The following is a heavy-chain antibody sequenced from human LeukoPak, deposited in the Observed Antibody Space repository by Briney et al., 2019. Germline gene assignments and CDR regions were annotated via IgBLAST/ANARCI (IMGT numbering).Heavy chain of an antibody. V-gene: IGHV3-30*02. CDR2: IRYDGSNK. J-gene: IGHJ4*02. D-gene: IGHD3-3*01. CDR1: GFTFSTYA. Sequence: GGSLRLSCAASGFTFSTYAMHWVRQAPGKGLEWVAFIRYDGSNKYYTDSAKGRFTISRDDSKNTLYLQMNSLRPEDTAVYYCAKDLHYDFWSGYVDYWGQGTLVTVSS. CDR3: AKDLHYDFWSGYVDY.